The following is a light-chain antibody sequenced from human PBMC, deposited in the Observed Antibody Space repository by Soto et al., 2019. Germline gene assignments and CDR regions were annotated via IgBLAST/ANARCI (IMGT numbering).Light chain of an antibody. J-gene: IGLJ2*01. CDR1: SSDVGSYNR. Sequence: QSALTQPPSVSGSPGQSVTISCTGTSSDVGSYNRVSWYQQPPGTAPKLMIYEVSNRPSGVSNRFSGSKSGNTASLTISGLQAEDEADYYCSSYTSSSTLDVVFGGGTKLTVL. V-gene: IGLV2-18*02. CDR2: EVS. CDR3: SSYTSSSTLDVV.